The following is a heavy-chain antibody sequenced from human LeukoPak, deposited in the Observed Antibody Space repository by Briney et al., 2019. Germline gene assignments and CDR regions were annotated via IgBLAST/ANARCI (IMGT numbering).Heavy chain of an antibody. CDR2: INHSGST. V-gene: IGHV4-34*01. D-gene: IGHD4-11*01. CDR1: GGSFSGYY. J-gene: IGHJ4*02. Sequence: SETLSLTCAVYGGSFSGYYWSWIRQPPGKGLEWIGEINHSGSTNYNPSLKSRVTISVDTSKNQFSLKLSSVTAADTAVYYCARGLTTDYWGQGTLVTVSS. CDR3: ARGLTTDY.